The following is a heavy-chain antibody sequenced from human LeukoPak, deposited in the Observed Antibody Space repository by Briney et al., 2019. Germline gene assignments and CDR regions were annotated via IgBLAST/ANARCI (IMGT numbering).Heavy chain of an antibody. V-gene: IGHV4-61*01. D-gene: IGHD4-11*01. CDR2: IYYNGST. J-gene: IGHJ5*02. CDR1: GGSVISGTYY. Sequence: SETLSLTCNVSGGSVISGTYYWTWIRQPPGKGLEWIGYIYYNGSTNYNPSLKSRVTMSVDTSKNQFSLKLSSVTAADTAVYYCARFSVGYSNKFDPWGQGTLVTVSS. CDR3: ARFSVGYSNKFDP.